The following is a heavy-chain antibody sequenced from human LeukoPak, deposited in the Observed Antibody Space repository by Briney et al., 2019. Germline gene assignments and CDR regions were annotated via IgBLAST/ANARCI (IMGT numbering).Heavy chain of an antibody. Sequence: SVTLSLTCTVSGGSISSSSYYWGWIRQPPGKGLEWIGSIYYRGSTYYNPSLKSRVTISVDTSKNQFSLKLSSVTAADTAVYYCARRTGYCSSTSCYINGDAFDIWGQGTMVTVSS. CDR2: IYYRGST. CDR3: ARRTGYCSSTSCYINGDAFDI. D-gene: IGHD2-2*02. V-gene: IGHV4-39*07. J-gene: IGHJ3*02. CDR1: GGSISSSSYY.